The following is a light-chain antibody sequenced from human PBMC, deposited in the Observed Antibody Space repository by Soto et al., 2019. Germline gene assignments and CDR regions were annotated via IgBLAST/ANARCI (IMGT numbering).Light chain of an antibody. CDR1: ESVSSN. CDR2: DAS. J-gene: IGKJ2*01. CDR3: QQYDTWPHT. V-gene: IGKV3-15*01. Sequence: EIVMTQSPATLSVSPGERATLSCRASESVSSNLAWYQQKPGQAPSLLIYDASTRATAIPARFSGSGSVTEFPLTISSLQPEDFAVYHCQQYDTWPHTFGQGTKLEIK.